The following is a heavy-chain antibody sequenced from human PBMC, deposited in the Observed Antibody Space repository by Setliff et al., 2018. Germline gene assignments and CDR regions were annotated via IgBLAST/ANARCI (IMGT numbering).Heavy chain of an antibody. Sequence: SCAASGITFSTYSMNWVRQAPGKGLEWVSYISSRSDIIYYADSVKGRFTISRDNAKNSLYLQVNSLRAEDTAVYYCATNPRKGRSGGYYYDDPYYYYMDVWGSGTTVTVS. D-gene: IGHD3-22*01. CDR1: GITFSTYS. CDR2: ISSRSDII. J-gene: IGHJ6*03. V-gene: IGHV3-48*01. CDR3: ATNPRKGRSGGYYYDDPYYYYMDV.